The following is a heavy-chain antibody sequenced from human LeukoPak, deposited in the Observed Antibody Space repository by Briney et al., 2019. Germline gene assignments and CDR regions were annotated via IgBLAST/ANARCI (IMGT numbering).Heavy chain of an antibody. CDR2: INHSGST. J-gene: IGHJ4*02. Sequence: SETLSLTCAVYGGSFSGYYWSWIRQPPGKGLEWIGEINHSGSTNYNPSLKSRVTISVDTSKNQFSLKLSSVTAADTAVYYCARDSPSEGAQYWGQGTLVTVSS. CDR3: ARDSPSEGAQY. V-gene: IGHV4-34*01. CDR1: GGSFSGYY. D-gene: IGHD1-26*01.